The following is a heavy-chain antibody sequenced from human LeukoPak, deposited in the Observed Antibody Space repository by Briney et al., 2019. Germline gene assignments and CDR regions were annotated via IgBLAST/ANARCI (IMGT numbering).Heavy chain of an antibody. CDR2: ISYDGSNK. Sequence: PGGSLRLSCAASGFTFSSYAMHWVRQAPGKGLEWVAVISYDGSNKYYADSVKGRFTISRDNSKNTLYLQMNSLRAEDTAVYYCARSAVASSSLNFDYWGQGTLVTVSS. J-gene: IGHJ4*02. CDR1: GFTFSSYA. V-gene: IGHV3-30-3*01. CDR3: ARSAVASSSLNFDY. D-gene: IGHD6-19*01.